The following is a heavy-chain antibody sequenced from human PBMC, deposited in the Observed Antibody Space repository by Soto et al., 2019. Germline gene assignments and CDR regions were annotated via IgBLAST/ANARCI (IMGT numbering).Heavy chain of an antibody. D-gene: IGHD2-2*02. CDR3: ARAGAGYCSSTSCYTGVNYYYYGMDV. CDR1: GYSFTSYW. V-gene: IGHV5-51*01. CDR2: IYPGGSDT. Sequence: GESLKISCKGSGYSFTSYWIGWVRQMPGKGLEWMGIIYPGGSDTRYSPSFQGQVTISADKSISTAYLQWSSLKASDTAMYYCARAGAGYCSSTSCYTGVNYYYYGMDVWGQGTTVTVSS. J-gene: IGHJ6*02.